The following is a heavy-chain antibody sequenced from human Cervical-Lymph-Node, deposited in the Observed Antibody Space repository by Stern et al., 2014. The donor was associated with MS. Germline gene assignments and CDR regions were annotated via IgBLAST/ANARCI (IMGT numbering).Heavy chain of an antibody. J-gene: IGHJ4*02. D-gene: IGHD3-22*01. CDR3: ARVDYYESSGFFMY. CDR2: ISPYSSNT. Sequence: VQLVESGPEVKKPGASVRVPCKASGYTFTMFGLSWVRQAPGQGLEWMGRISPYSSNTNFAEKCQGRVYLTTDTSTDTAYMELRNLKSDDTAVYYCARVDYYESSGFFMYWGQGTLVTVSS. V-gene: IGHV1-18*01. CDR1: GYTFTMFG.